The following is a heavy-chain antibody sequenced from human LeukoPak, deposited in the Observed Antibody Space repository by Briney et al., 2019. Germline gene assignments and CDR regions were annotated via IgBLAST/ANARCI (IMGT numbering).Heavy chain of an antibody. CDR2: ISSSSSYI. D-gene: IGHD6-19*01. CDR1: GFTFSSYS. CDR3: AKDPRAVAGNWFDP. J-gene: IGHJ5*02. Sequence: PGGSLTLSCAASGFTFSSYSMNWVRQAPGKGLEWVSSISSSSSYIYYADSVKGRFTISRDNAKNSLYLQMNSLRAEDTAVYYCAKDPRAVAGNWFDPWGQGTLVTVSS. V-gene: IGHV3-21*01.